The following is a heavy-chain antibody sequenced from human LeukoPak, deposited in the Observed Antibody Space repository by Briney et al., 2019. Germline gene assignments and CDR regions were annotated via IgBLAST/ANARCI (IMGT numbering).Heavy chain of an antibody. CDR1: GFTFSTYG. J-gene: IGHJ5*02. CDR2: VSSTGSGT. Sequence: GGSLRLSCVAPGFTFSTYGMSWVRQAPGKGLERVAAVSSTGSGTYYPDSLKGRFIISRDNSQNTVFLQMSSLRPEDTAFYFCAKDGPLLWFGPTDAWGQGILVTVSS. V-gene: IGHV3-23*01. CDR3: AKDGPLLWFGPTDA. D-gene: IGHD3-10*01.